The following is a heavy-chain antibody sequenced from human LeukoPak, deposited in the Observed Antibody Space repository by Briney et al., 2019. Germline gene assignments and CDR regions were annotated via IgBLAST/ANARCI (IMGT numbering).Heavy chain of an antibody. D-gene: IGHD5-24*01. CDR2: INAGNGNT. V-gene: IGHV1-3*03. J-gene: IGHJ5*02. CDR1: GYTFTSYA. CDR3: ARDNSVRDEAWWFNP. Sequence: GPPVKVSFKASGYTFTSYAMHWVRQAPGQRLEWMGWINAGNGNTKYSQEFQGRVTLTRDMSTSTDYLELSSLRSEDTAVYYCARDNSVRDEAWWFNPWGQGTLVTVSS.